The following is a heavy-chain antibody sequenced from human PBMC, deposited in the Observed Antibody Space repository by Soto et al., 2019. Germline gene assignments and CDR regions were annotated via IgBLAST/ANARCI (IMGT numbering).Heavy chain of an antibody. Sequence: GGSLRLSCAASGFTFSNALMTWVRQAPGKGLEWVGRIKSKSDGATTDYAAPVRGRFIISRDDSKNTLYLQMNSLKTEDTAVYYCTTGLPIFGVVIDPWGQGTPLTVST. V-gene: IGHV3-15*01. CDR1: GFTFSNAL. CDR3: TTGLPIFGVVIDP. D-gene: IGHD3-3*01. J-gene: IGHJ5*02. CDR2: IKSKSDGATT.